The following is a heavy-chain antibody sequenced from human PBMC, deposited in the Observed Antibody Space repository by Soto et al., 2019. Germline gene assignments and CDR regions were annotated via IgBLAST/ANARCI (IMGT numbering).Heavy chain of an antibody. Sequence: PGGSLRLSCAASGFTFSSYEMNWVRQAPGKGLEWVSYISSSGSTIYYADSVKGRFTISRDNAKNSLYLQMNSLRAEDTAVYYCARIDYDSSGYYGYWGQGTLVTVSS. V-gene: IGHV3-48*03. CDR3: ARIDYDSSGYYGY. CDR1: GFTFSSYE. CDR2: ISSSGSTI. D-gene: IGHD3-22*01. J-gene: IGHJ4*02.